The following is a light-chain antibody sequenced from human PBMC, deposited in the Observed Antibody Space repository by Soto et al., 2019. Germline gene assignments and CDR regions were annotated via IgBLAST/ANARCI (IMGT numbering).Light chain of an antibody. J-gene: IGKJ2*01. V-gene: IGKV2-28*01. CDR1: QSLLQSNGYSY. CDR2: LGS. Sequence: DIVMTQSPLSMPVTPGEPASISCRSSQSLLQSNGYSYLDWYQQKPGQSPQLLIYLGSNRASGVPDRFSGSGSGTDFTLKISRVEAEDVGAYYCMQGLQTPYTFGQGTKLEIK. CDR3: MQGLQTPYT.